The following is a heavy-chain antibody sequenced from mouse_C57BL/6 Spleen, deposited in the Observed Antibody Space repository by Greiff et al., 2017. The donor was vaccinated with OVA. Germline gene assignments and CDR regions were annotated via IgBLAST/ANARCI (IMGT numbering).Heavy chain of an antibody. CDR1: GYTFTSYW. Sequence: QVQLQQPGAELVMPGASVKLSCKASGYTFTSYWMHWVKQRPGQGLEWIGEIDPSDSYTNYNQKFKGKSTLTVDKSSSTAYRQLSSLTSEDSAVYYCALEGYDFDYWGQGTTLTVSS. D-gene: IGHD2-2*01. CDR2: IDPSDSYT. CDR3: ALEGYDFDY. J-gene: IGHJ2*01. V-gene: IGHV1-69*01.